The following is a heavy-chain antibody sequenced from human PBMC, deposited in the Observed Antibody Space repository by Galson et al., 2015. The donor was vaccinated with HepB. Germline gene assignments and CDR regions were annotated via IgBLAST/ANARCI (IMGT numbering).Heavy chain of an antibody. CDR2: INPNSGGT. V-gene: IGHV1-2*06. CDR1: GYTFTGYY. J-gene: IGHJ4*02. Sequence: SVKVSCKASGYTFTGYYMHWVRQAPGQGLEWMGRINPNSGGTNYAQKFQGRVTMTRDTSISTAYMELSRLRSDDTAVYYCAILGYCSSTSCSVDYWGQGTLVTVSS. D-gene: IGHD2-2*01. CDR3: AILGYCSSTSCSVDY.